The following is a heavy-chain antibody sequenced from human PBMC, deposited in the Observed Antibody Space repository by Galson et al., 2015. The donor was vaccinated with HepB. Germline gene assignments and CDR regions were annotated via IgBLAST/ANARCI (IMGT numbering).Heavy chain of an antibody. CDR2: ISSSSSYI. D-gene: IGHD3-10*01. CDR3: ARDYRRVYGSGSYNRFDY. Sequence: SLRLSCAASGFTFSSYSMNWVRQAPGKGLEWVSSISSSSSYIYYADSVKGRFTISRDNAKNSLYLQMNSLRAEDTAVYYCARDYRRVYGSGSYNRFDYWGQGTLVTVSS. V-gene: IGHV3-21*01. CDR1: GFTFSSYS. J-gene: IGHJ4*02.